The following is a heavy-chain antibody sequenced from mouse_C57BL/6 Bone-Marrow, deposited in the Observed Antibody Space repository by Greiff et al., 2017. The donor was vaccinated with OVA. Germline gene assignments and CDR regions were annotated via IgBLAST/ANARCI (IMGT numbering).Heavy chain of an antibody. CDR2: ISSGGSYT. V-gene: IGHV5-6*02. D-gene: IGHD1-1*01. CDR1: GFTFSSYG. Sequence: EVKVEESGGDLVKPGGSLKLSCAASGFTFSSYGMSWVRQTPDKRLEWVATISSGGSYTYYPDSVKGRFTISRDNAKNTLYLQMSSLKSEDTAVEYGARLLLRWYFDVWGTGTTVTVSS. CDR3: ARLLLRWYFDV. J-gene: IGHJ1*03.